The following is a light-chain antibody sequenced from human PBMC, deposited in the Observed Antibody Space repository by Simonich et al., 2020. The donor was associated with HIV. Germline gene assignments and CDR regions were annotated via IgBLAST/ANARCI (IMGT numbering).Light chain of an antibody. J-gene: IGKJ4*01. CDR3: QQYYSTPT. CDR1: QAMSNF. CDR2: AAS. V-gene: IGKV1-NL1*01. Sequence: DIQMTQSPSSLSASVGDRVTITFRASQAMSNFLVWYQQKPGKAPKLLLYAASRLESGVPSRFSGXXSGXDYXXXISSLQPEDFAAYYCQQYYSTPTFGGGTKVEIK.